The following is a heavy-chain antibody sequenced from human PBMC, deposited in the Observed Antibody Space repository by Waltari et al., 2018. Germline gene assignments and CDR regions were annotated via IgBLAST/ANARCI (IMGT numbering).Heavy chain of an antibody. D-gene: IGHD2-15*01. CDR3: ARDRTPGGGYYYYGMDV. CDR2: IYYSGSN. V-gene: IGHV4-59*01. J-gene: IGHJ6*02. Sequence: QVQLQESGPGLVKPSETLSLTCTVSGGSISSYYWSWIRQPPGKGLEWIGYIYYSGSNNYNPSLKSRVTISVDTSKNQFSLKLSSVTAADTAVYYCARDRTPGGGYYYYGMDVWGQGTTVTVSS. CDR1: GGSISSYY.